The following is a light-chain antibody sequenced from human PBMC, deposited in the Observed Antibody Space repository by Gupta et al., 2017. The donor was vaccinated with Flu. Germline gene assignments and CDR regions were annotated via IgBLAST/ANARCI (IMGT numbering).Light chain of an antibody. CDR2: VAY. CDR1: QSVSNNY. Sequence: LSLSPGETASLSCRASQSVSNNYLAWYQQMPGQAPRLLIYVAYHRAAGIPDRFSGSGSGTDFILTISRLEPEDFAVYYCQQYVTSPPGVTFGPGTKVDVK. J-gene: IGKJ3*01. V-gene: IGKV3-20*01. CDR3: QQYVTSPPGVT.